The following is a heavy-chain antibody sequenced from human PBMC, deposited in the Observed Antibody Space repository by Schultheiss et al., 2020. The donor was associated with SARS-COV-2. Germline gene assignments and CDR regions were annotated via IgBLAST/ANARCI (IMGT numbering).Heavy chain of an antibody. CDR2: LYSDGVNK. CDR3: ARDLGGYDSVGYYYYYGMDV. CDR1: GFTLRRFA. V-gene: IGHV3-33*01. Sequence: GGSLRLSCAASGFTLRRFAMHWVRQAPGKGLESVALLYSDGVNKYYADSVKGRFTISRENAKNSLYLQMNSLRAEDTAVYYCARDLGGYDSVGYYYYYGMDVWGQGTTVTVSS. J-gene: IGHJ6*02. D-gene: IGHD5-12*01.